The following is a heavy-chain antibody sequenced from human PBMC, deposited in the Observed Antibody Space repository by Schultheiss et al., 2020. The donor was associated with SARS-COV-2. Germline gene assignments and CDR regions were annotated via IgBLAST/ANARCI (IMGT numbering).Heavy chain of an antibody. D-gene: IGHD2-15*01. CDR2: ISSSSSYT. J-gene: IGHJ4*02. CDR1: GFKPSSYW. CDR3: AKGLGGYCSGGSCLR. V-gene: IGHV3-11*06. Sequence: GGSLRLSCEVSGFKPSSYWMSWIRQAPGKGLEWVSYISSSSSYTNYADSVKGRFTISRDNSKNTLYLQMNSLRAEDTAVYYCAKGLGGYCSGGSCLRWGQGTLVTVSS.